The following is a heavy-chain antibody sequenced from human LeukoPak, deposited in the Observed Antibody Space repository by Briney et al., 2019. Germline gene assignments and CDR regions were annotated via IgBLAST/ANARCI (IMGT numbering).Heavy chain of an antibody. V-gene: IGHV3-74*01. Sequence: GGSQRLSCAASGFTFSSYWMHWVRQAPGKGLVWVSRINSDGSSTSYADSVKGRFTISRDNAKNTLYLQMNSLRAEDTAVYYCARGSDGSGSYYRGDAFDIWGQGTMVTVSS. CDR1: GFTFSSYW. D-gene: IGHD3-10*01. J-gene: IGHJ3*02. CDR2: INSDGSST. CDR3: ARGSDGSGSYYRGDAFDI.